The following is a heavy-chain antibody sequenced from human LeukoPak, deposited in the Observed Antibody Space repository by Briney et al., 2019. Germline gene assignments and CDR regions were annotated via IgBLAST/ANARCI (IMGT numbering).Heavy chain of an antibody. D-gene: IGHD1-7*01. CDR2: SNLYNGVT. CDR1: GYTFTSCY. V-gene: IGHV1-2*02. Sequence: GASVKLSCKTSGYTFTSCYIHWVRQAPGQGLEYMGWSNLYNGVTNYAHMFQGRVPMTRDPSVATAYMELRSLRSDDTAVYYLGRSPSGELDYWGGGALVTVSS. CDR3: GRSPSGELDY. J-gene: IGHJ4*02.